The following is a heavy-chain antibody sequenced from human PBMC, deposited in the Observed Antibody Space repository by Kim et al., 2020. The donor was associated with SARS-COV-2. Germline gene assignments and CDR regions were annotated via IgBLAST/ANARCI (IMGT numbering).Heavy chain of an antibody. Sequence: GGSLRLSCAGSGFTFSSYWMSWVRQAPGKGLEWVANINRDGSQRYYVDSVKGRFTISRDNAKNSLYLQMNSLRAEDTAVYYCARDTGHSYGSGFWGQGNLVTVSS. V-gene: IGHV3-7*01. CDR2: INRDGSQR. J-gene: IGHJ4*02. CDR1: GFTFSSYW. D-gene: IGHD5-18*01. CDR3: ARDTGHSYGSGF.